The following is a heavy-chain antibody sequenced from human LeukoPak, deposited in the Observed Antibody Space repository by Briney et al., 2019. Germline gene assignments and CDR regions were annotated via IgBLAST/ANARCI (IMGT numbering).Heavy chain of an antibody. V-gene: IGHV1-18*01. CDR1: GYTFTSYG. J-gene: IGHJ6*02. D-gene: IGHD6-19*01. Sequence: ASVKVSCKASGYTFTSYGISWVRQAPGQGLEWMGWISAYNGNTNYAQKLQGRVTMTTDTSTSTAYMELRSLRSDDTAVYYCASSEEVAGTKPWWGKLYYHYGMDVWGQGTTVTVSS. CDR3: ASSEEVAGTKPWWGKLYYHYGMDV. CDR2: ISAYNGNT.